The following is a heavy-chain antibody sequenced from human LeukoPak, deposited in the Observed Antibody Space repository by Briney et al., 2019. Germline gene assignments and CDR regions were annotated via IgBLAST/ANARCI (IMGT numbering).Heavy chain of an antibody. Sequence: SETLSLTCTVSGDSISSYYWSWIRQPPGKGLEWIGYIYYSGSTNYNPSLKSRVTISVDTSKNQFSLKLSSVTAADTAVYYCARVRIAAAGTVRYFQHWGQGTLVTVSS. J-gene: IGHJ1*01. D-gene: IGHD6-13*01. CDR3: ARVRIAAAGTVRYFQH. CDR1: GDSISSYY. V-gene: IGHV4-59*01. CDR2: IYYSGST.